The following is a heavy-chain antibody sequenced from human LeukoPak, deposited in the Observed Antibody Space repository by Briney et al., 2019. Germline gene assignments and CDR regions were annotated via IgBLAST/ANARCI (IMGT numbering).Heavy chain of an antibody. CDR2: ISFDVNNK. Sequence: GGSLRLSCAASGFTFSDYAMHWVRQAPGKGLEWVALISFDVNNKFYADSVKGRFTISRDNSKNTLYLQVNSLRAEDTAVYYCARPRVVKAYYGMGVWGQGTTVTVSS. D-gene: IGHD3-22*01. CDR3: ARPRVVKAYYGMGV. J-gene: IGHJ6*02. V-gene: IGHV3-30*03. CDR1: GFTFSDYA.